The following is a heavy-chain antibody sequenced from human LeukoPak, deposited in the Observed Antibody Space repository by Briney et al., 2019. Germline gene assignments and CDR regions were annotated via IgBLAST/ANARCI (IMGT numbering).Heavy chain of an antibody. CDR3: VKSGGYGLIDY. CDR2: IYSSGST. D-gene: IGHD1-26*01. J-gene: IGHJ4*02. Sequence: PSETLSLTCAVSGASISGSGYYWGWIRQPPGKGLEWIGNIYSSGSTYSNASLQSRVTISIDTSKNQFSLRLSSVTAADTAMYYCVKSGGYGLIDYWGQGTRVTVSS. V-gene: IGHV4-39*01. CDR1: GASISGSGYY.